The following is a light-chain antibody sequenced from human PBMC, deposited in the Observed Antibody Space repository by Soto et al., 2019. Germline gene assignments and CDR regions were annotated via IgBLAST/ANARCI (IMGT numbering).Light chain of an antibody. J-gene: IGKJ1*01. Sequence: EIVLTQSPGTLSLSPGERATLSCRANQSVSSNYLAWYQQKPGQAPRLLIYGASSRATGIPDRFSGSGSGTDFTLTISRLEPEDFAVYSCQHYGSSPWTFGQGTKVEIK. V-gene: IGKV3-20*01. CDR1: QSVSSNY. CDR3: QHYGSSPWT. CDR2: GAS.